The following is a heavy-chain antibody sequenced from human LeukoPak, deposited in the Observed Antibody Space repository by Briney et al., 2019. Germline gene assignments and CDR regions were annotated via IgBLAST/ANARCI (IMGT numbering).Heavy chain of an antibody. CDR1: GGSIRGYY. CDR2: IYSSGST. V-gene: IGHV4-59*01. Sequence: SETLSLTCSVSGGSIRGYYWSWIRQPPGKGLEWVGYIYSSGSTNYNPSLKSRVTMSVETSKNQFSLKVSSVTAADTAVYYCAREGAAAGGDIWGQGTMVTVSS. CDR3: AREGAAAGGDI. J-gene: IGHJ3*02. D-gene: IGHD6-13*01.